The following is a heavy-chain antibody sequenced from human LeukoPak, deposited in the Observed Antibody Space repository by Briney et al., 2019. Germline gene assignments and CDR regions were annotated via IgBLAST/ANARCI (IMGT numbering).Heavy chain of an antibody. Sequence: GGSLRLSCAASGFSFNSYWMHWVRQVPGKGLVWVSRISSDGSTTSYADSVKGRFTISRDNAKNTLYLQMNSLRDEDTAIYYCARAQAVAGTGGFDPWGQGTLVAVSS. V-gene: IGHV3-74*01. D-gene: IGHD6-19*01. CDR1: GFSFNSYW. CDR2: ISSDGSTT. CDR3: ARAQAVAGTGGFDP. J-gene: IGHJ5*02.